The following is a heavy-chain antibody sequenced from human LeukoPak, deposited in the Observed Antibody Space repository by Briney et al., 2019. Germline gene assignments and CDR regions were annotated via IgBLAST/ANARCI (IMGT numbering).Heavy chain of an antibody. CDR1: GGSISSSSYY. CDR3: AREEVATTPFDL. D-gene: IGHD5-24*01. V-gene: IGHV4-39*06. CDR2: IYYSGST. J-gene: IGHJ2*01. Sequence: SETLSLTCTVSGGSISSSSYYWGWIRQPPGKGLEWIGSIYYSGSTYYNPSLKSRVTISVDTSKNQFTLKLSSVTAADTAVYYCAREEVATTPFDLWGRGTLVTVSS.